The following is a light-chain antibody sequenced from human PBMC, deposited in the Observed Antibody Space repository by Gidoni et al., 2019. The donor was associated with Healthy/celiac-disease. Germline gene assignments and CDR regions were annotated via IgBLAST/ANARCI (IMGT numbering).Light chain of an antibody. CDR1: KLGAKY. Sequence: SAELPPPPSVSVSPGQTASITCPGDKLGAKYACWYQQKPGQSPVLVIYQASKRPSGTPGRFSGSNPGNTATLTISGTQAMDEADYYCQASDSSTAPFGGGTKLTVL. CDR2: QAS. J-gene: IGLJ2*01. V-gene: IGLV3-1*01. CDR3: QASDSSTAP.